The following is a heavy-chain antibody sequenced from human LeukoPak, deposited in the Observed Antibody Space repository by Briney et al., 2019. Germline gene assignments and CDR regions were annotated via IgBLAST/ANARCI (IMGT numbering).Heavy chain of an antibody. D-gene: IGHD3-10*01. CDR1: GGTFSSYA. J-gene: IGHJ5*02. CDR3: ARDATYYYGSGRPDYNNWFDP. V-gene: IGHV1-69*13. Sequence: ASVKVSCKASGGTFSSYAISWVRQAPGQGLEWMGGIIPIFGTANYAQKFQGRVTITADESTSTAYMELSSLRSEDTAVYYCARDATYYYGSGRPDYNNWFDPWGQGTLVTVSS. CDR2: IIPIFGTA.